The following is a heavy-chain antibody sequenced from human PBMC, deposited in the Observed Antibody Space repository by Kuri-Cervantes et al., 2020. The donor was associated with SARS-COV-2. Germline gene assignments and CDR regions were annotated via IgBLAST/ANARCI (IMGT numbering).Heavy chain of an antibody. CDR3: TRDDLWSGYYVY. CDR1: GFTFGDYA. J-gene: IGHJ4*02. Sequence: GESLKISCTASGFTFGDYAMSWVRQAPGKGLEWVGFIRSKAYGGTTEYAASVKGRFTISRDDSKSIAYLQMNSLKTEDTAVYYCTRDDLWSGYYVYWGQGTLVTVSS. V-gene: IGHV3-49*04. D-gene: IGHD3-3*01. CDR2: IRSKAYGGTT.